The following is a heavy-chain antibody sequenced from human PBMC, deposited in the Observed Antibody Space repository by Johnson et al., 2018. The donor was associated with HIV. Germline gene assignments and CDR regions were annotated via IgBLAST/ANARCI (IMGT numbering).Heavy chain of an antibody. Sequence: QVQLVESGGGVVQPGRSLRLPCAASGFTFSSYSVHWVRQAPGKGLEWVAVITFDGYNKYYADSVKGRFTISRDSSEKTLYLQMNSLRPEDTAVYYCARGLELYLDLGWDDAFDIWGQGTMVTVSS. J-gene: IGHJ3*02. D-gene: IGHD1-26*01. CDR3: ARGLELYLDLGWDDAFDI. V-gene: IGHV3-30-3*01. CDR1: GFTFSSYS. CDR2: ITFDGYNK.